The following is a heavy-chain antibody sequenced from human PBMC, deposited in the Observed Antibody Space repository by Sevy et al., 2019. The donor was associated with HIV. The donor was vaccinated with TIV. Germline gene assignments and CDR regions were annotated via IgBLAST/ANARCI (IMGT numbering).Heavy chain of an antibody. CDR3: AKGVAGALAALDI. J-gene: IGHJ3*02. CDR2: ISDGGGTT. CDR1: GFTFRNYV. D-gene: IGHD3-10*01. V-gene: IGHV3-23*01. Sequence: GGSLRLSCAASGFTFRNYVMNWVRQPPGKGLEWVSVISDGGGTTYYADTVKGRLTISRDDSKSTLYRQMNSLRVEDTAVYFCAKGVAGALAALDIWGQGTMVTVSS.